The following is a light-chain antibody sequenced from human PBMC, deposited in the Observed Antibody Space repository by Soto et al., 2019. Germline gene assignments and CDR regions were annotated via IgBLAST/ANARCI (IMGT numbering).Light chain of an antibody. CDR3: QQSDSTPYT. V-gene: IGKV1-39*01. CDR1: QTISTY. CDR2: DAS. Sequence: DIQMTQSPSSLSASVGDRVTITCRASQTISTYLNWYQQKPGKAPRLLIYDASSLLSGVPSRFSGSASGTDFTLTIASLQPEDFSTYYCQQSDSTPYTLGQGTKVEI. J-gene: IGKJ2*01.